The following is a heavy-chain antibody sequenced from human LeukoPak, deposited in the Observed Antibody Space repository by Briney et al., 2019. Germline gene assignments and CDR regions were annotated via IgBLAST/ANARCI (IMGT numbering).Heavy chain of an antibody. CDR2: VYMGGTT. V-gene: IGHV3-66*01. CDR1: GFTVSTNY. Sequence: GGSLRLSCAASGFTVSTNYMNWIRQAPGKGLEWVSVVYMGGTTYYADSVKGRFTISRDSTKNTIYLQMNNLRAEDTAVYYCARGLLRDGYTYTYSFDYWGQGALVTVSS. CDR3: ARGLLRDGYTYTYSFDY. D-gene: IGHD5-18*01. J-gene: IGHJ4*02.